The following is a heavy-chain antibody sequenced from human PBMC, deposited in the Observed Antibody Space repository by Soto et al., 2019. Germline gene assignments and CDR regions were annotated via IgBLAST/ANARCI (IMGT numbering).Heavy chain of an antibody. CDR1: GFTFSDHQ. CDR2: TRNRANSYTT. CDR3: AKTPQSGNDFPV. D-gene: IGHD3-3*01. V-gene: IGHV3-72*01. J-gene: IGHJ6*02. Sequence: EVQLVESGGALVQPGGSLRLSCAASGFTFSDHQIDWVRQAPGKGLEWVGRTRNRANSYTTEYAASVRGRFTISRDGSENSLYLQMNILNTDAPAVYYCAKTPQSGNDFPVWGQGTTVTVSS.